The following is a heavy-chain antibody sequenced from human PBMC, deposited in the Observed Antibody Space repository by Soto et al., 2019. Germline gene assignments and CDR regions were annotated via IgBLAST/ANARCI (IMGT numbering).Heavy chain of an antibody. Sequence: SETLSLTCTVSGGSISSYYWSWIRQPPGKGLEWIGYIYYSGSTIYNPSLKSRVTISVDTSKNQFSLKLSSVTAADTAVYYCARDRLARYCSGGSCDDWFDPWGQGTLVTVS. CDR2: IYYSGST. D-gene: IGHD2-15*01. CDR3: ARDRLARYCSGGSCDDWFDP. CDR1: GGSISSYY. J-gene: IGHJ5*02. V-gene: IGHV4-59*01.